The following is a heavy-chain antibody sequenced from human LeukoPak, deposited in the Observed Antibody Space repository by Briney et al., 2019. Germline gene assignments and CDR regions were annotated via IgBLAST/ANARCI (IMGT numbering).Heavy chain of an antibody. CDR3: ARDRGYYYDSSGYYGMDV. V-gene: IGHV3-30*02. J-gene: IGHJ6*02. CDR1: GFTFSSYG. Sequence: GGSLRLSCAASGFTFSSYGMHWVRQAPGKGLEWVAFIRYDGSNKYYADSVKGRFTISRDNSKNTLYLQMNSLRAEDTAVYYCARDRGYYYDSSGYYGMDVWGQGTTVTVSS. D-gene: IGHD3-22*01. CDR2: IRYDGSNK.